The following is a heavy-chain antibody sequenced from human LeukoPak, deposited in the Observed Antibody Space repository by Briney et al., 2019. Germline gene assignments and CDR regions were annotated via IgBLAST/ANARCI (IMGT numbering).Heavy chain of an antibody. Sequence: GGSLRLSCAASGFTFSGSAMHWVRQASGKGLEWVGRIRSKANSYATAYAASVKGSFTISRDDSKNTAYLQMNSLKTEDTAVYYCCTPAFDYWGQGTLVTVSS. D-gene: IGHD2-8*01. J-gene: IGHJ4*02. CDR2: IRSKANSYAT. CDR1: GFTFSGSA. CDR3: CTPAFDY. V-gene: IGHV3-73*01.